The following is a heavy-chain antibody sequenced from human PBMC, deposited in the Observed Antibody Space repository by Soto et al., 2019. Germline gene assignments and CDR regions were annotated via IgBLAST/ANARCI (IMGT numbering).Heavy chain of an antibody. CDR3: ARDLGGNGPQGAFDI. V-gene: IGHV3-7*05. Sequence: GGSLRLSCAASGFTFSSYWMSWVRQAPGKGLEWVANIKQDGSEKYYVDSVKGRFTISRDNAKNSLYLQMNSLRAEDTAVYYCARDLGGNGPQGAFDIWGQGTMVTVS. CDR2: IKQDGSEK. D-gene: IGHD2-15*01. CDR1: GFTFSSYW. J-gene: IGHJ3*02.